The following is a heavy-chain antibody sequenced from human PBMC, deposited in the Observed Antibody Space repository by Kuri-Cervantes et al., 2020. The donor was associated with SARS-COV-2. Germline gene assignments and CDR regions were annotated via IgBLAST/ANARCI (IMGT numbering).Heavy chain of an antibody. Sequence: ASVKVSCKTSGYSFKTYGISWVRQAPGRGLEWLGYINPYNDNTNYAQIIQGRVTLTTDTSTDTVYMELRSLRSFDTAVYFCARSHTHYGGNSSPWDYWGQGTLVTVSS. CDR2: INPYNDNT. J-gene: IGHJ4*02. CDR3: ARSHTHYGGNSSPWDY. V-gene: IGHV1-18*01. CDR1: GYSFKTYG. D-gene: IGHD4-23*01.